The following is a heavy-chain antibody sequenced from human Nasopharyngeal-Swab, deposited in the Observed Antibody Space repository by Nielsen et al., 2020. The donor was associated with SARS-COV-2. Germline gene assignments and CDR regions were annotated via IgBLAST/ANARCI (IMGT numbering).Heavy chain of an antibody. Sequence: WIRQPPGKGLEWVANIKQDGSEKYYVDSVKGRFTISRDNAKNSLYLQMSSLRAEDTAVYYCARDSTYYYYYGMDVWGQGTTVTVSS. CDR3: ARDSTYYYYYGMDV. J-gene: IGHJ6*02. V-gene: IGHV3-7*03. CDR2: IKQDGSEK.